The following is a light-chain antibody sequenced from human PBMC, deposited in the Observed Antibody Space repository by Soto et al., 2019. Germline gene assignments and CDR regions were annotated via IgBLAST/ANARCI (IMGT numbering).Light chain of an antibody. Sequence: QSALTQPRSVSGSLGQSVTISCTGTNSDVGGYNFVSWYQQHPGKAPKLMIYDVSKRPSGVPDRFSGSKSGNTASLTISGLQAEDEADYYCCSYAGSYTWVFGGGTKLTFL. CDR1: NSDVGGYNF. CDR3: CSYAGSYTWV. V-gene: IGLV2-11*01. J-gene: IGLJ3*02. CDR2: DVS.